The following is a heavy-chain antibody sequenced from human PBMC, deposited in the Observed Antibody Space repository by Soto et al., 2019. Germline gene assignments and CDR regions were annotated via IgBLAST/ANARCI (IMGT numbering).Heavy chain of an antibody. CDR1: GDSVSSNSSA. V-gene: IGHV6-1*01. D-gene: IGHD6-6*01. J-gene: IGHJ6*02. CDR2: TYYRSKWYN. Sequence: PSQTLSLTFAISGDSVSSNSSAWNCISQSPSRGLEWLGRTYYRSKWYNDYAVSVKSRITINPDTSKNQFSLQLNSVTPEDTAVYYCARGSSSVVYYYYGMDVWGQGTTVTVSS. CDR3: ARGSSSVVYYYYGMDV.